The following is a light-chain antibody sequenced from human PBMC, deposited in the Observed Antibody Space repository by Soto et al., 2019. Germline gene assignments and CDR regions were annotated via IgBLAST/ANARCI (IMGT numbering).Light chain of an antibody. J-gene: IGKJ5*01. CDR1: QSVSSSY. V-gene: IGKV3-20*01. CDR2: GAS. CDR3: QQYVSSVT. Sequence: EIVLTQSPGTLSLSPGERATLSCRASQSVSSSYLAWYQQKPGQAPRLLIYGASSRATGIPDRFSGSGSGTDFTRTISRLEPEDFAVYYCQQYVSSVTFGQGTRLEIK.